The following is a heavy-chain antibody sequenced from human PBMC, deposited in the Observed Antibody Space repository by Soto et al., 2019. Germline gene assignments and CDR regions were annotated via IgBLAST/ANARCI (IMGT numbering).Heavy chain of an antibody. J-gene: IGHJ4*02. D-gene: IGHD1-26*01. V-gene: IGHV1-2*02. Sequence: ASVKVSCKASGYTFTGHYIHWVRQAPEQGPEWMGEIGPESGATRYAQKFQGRVTMTRDTPITTVYMELNNLSPDDTAVYYCGRGRSGQIVVFYWGQGTPVTVS. CDR1: GYTFTGHY. CDR2: IGPESGAT. CDR3: GRGRSGQIVVFY.